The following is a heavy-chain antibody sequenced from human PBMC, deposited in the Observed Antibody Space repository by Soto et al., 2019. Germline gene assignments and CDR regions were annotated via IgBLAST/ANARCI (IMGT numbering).Heavy chain of an antibody. Sequence: QLQLQESGSGLVKPSQTLSLTCAVSGGSISSGGYSWSWIRQPPGKGLEWIGYIYHSGSTYYNPSLKSRSTISVDRSKNQFSLKLSSVTAADPAVYYCARASTTVPTLDYWGQGTLVTVSS. V-gene: IGHV4-30-2*01. D-gene: IGHD4-17*01. CDR3: ARASTTVPTLDY. CDR1: GGSISSGGYS. CDR2: IYHSGST. J-gene: IGHJ4*02.